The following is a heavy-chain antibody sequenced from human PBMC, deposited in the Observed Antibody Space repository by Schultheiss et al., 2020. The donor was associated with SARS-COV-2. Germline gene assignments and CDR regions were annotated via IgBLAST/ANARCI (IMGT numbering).Heavy chain of an antibody. V-gene: IGHV3-13*05. CDR1: GFTVSSNY. CDR3: ARQIVGERHYYYYYGMDV. CDR2: IGTAGDP. D-gene: IGHD1-26*01. Sequence: GGSLRLSCAASGFTVSSNYMSWVRQAPGKGLEWVSAIGTAGDPYYPGSVKGRFTISRENAKNSLHLQMNSLRAEDTAVYYCARQIVGERHYYYYYGMDVWGQGTTVTVSS. J-gene: IGHJ6*02.